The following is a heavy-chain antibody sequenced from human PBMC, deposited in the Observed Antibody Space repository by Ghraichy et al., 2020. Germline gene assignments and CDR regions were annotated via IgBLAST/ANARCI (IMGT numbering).Heavy chain of an antibody. D-gene: IGHD5-18*01. J-gene: IGHJ4*02. Sequence: SCAVSGFSFSTSAMSWVRQAPGKGLEWVSTISSRGETTYYADSVKGRFTISRDNSENTLYLQMNSLRAEDTAVYFCAIGGYSAFDYWGQGTLVTVSS. CDR3: AIGGYSAFDY. V-gene: IGHV3-23*01. CDR1: GFSFSTSA. CDR2: ISSRGETT.